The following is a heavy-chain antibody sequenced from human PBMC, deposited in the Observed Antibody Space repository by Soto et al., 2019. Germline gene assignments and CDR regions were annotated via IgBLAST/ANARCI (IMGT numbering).Heavy chain of an antibody. CDR1: GYTFTVYA. D-gene: IGHD6-19*01. J-gene: IGHJ5*02. CDR2: INAGNGNT. Sequence: ASVKVSCTASGYTFTVYAMHWVRQAPGQRLEWMGWINAGNGNTKYSQKFQGRVTITRDTSASTAYMELSSLRSEDTAVYYCARAVAVAADFDPWGQGTLVTVSS. CDR3: ARAVAVAADFDP. V-gene: IGHV1-3*01.